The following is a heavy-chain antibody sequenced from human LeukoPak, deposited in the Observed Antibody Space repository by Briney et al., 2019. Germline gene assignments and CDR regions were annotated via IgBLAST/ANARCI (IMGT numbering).Heavy chain of an antibody. CDR1: GFTFSSYA. J-gene: IGHJ5*02. CDR2: ISYDGSNK. Sequence: QPGRSLRLSCAASGFTFSSYAMHWVRQAPGKGLEWVAVISYDGSNKYYADSVKGRFTISRDNSKNTLYLQMNSLRAEDTAVYYCARGYRRSGGPNWFDPWGQGTLVTVSS. CDR3: ARGYRRSGGPNWFDP. D-gene: IGHD2-15*01. V-gene: IGHV3-30-3*01.